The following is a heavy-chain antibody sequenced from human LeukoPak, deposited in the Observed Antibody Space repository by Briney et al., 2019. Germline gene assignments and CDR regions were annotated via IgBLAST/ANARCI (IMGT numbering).Heavy chain of an antibody. CDR1: GGSISSGSYY. D-gene: IGHD3-3*01. Sequence: SQTLSLTCTVSGGSISSGSYYWSWIRQPPGKGLEWIGSIYYSGSTYYNPSLKSRVTISVDTSKNQFSLKLSSVTAADTAVYYCARHGRFYSSSSFDPWGQGTLVTVSS. CDR2: IYYSGST. J-gene: IGHJ5*02. CDR3: ARHGRFYSSSSFDP. V-gene: IGHV4-39*01.